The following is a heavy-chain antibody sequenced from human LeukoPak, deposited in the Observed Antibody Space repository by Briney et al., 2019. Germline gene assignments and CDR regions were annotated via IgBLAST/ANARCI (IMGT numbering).Heavy chain of an antibody. CDR2: ISYDGSNK. J-gene: IGHJ6*02. CDR1: GFTFSSYA. CDR3: ARDRVGSGYIGMDV. D-gene: IGHD5-12*01. V-gene: IGHV3-30*04. Sequence: GGSLRLSCAASGFTFSSYAMHWVRQAPGKGLEWVAVISYDGSNKYYADSVKGRFTISRDNSKNTLYLQMNSLRAEDTAVYYCARDRVGSGYIGMDVWGQGITVTVSS.